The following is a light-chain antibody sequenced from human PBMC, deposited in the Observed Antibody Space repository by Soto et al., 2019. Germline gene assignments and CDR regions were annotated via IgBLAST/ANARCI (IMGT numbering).Light chain of an antibody. V-gene: IGLV2-14*01. Sequence: QSVLTQPASVSGSPGQSITISCTGTSSDVGGYNYVSWYQQHPGKAPKLMIYDVSNRPSGVSNRFSGSKSGNPASLTISGLQAEDEADYYCSSYTSSSHVVFGGGTKLTVL. CDR3: SSYTSSSHVV. J-gene: IGLJ2*01. CDR1: SSDVGGYNY. CDR2: DVS.